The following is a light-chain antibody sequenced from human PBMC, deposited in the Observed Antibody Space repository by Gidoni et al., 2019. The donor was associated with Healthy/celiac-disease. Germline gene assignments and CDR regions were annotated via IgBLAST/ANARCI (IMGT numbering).Light chain of an antibody. J-gene: IGKJ1*01. CDR3: QQYGSSQT. CDR1: QSVSSSY. Sequence: EIVLTQSPGTLSLSPGERATLSCRASQSVSSSYLAWYHQKPGQAPRLLIYGASSRATGIPDRFSGSGSGTDFTLTISRLEPEDFEVYYCQQYGSSQTFGQGTKVEIK. V-gene: IGKV3-20*01. CDR2: GAS.